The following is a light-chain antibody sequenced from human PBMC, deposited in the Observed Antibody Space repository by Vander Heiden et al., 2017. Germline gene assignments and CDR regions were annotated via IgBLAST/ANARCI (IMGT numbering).Light chain of an antibody. CDR2: DVS. CDR3: SSYTSSSTLV. V-gene: IGLV2-14*03. J-gene: IGLJ1*01. CDR1: SSYVGGYNY. Sequence: QSALTQPASVSGSPGQSITISCTGTSSYVGGYNYVSWYQQHPGKAPKLMIYDVSNRPSGVSNLFSGSKSGNTASLTISGLQAEDEADYYCSSYTSSSTLVFGTGTKVTVL.